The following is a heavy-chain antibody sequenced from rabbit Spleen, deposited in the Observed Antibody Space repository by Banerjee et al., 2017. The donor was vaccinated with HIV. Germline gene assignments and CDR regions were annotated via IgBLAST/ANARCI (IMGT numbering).Heavy chain of an antibody. D-gene: IGHD4-1*01. Sequence: QSLEESGGGLVKPEGSLTLTCKASGVSLNDKDVMCWVRQAPGKGLEWIACIAGSSSGFTYSATWAKGRFTCSKTSSTTVTLQMPSLTVADTAAYFCARRAVVDITNLNLWGPGTLVTVS. CDR3: ARRAVVDITNLNL. CDR1: GVSLNDKDV. J-gene: IGHJ4*01. CDR2: IAGSSSGFT. V-gene: IGHV1S40*01.